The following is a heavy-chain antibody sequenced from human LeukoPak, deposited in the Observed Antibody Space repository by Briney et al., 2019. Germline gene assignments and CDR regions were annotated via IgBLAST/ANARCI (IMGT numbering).Heavy chain of an antibody. Sequence: GGSLRLSCAASGFTFSSYGMSWVRQAPGKGLEWVSALTPSGSSIYYADSVKGRFTFSRDNSKNTLYLQMNSLRVEDTAIYYCAKGGSSSWDYFDSWGQGTLVTVSS. J-gene: IGHJ4*02. CDR1: GFTFSSYG. D-gene: IGHD6-13*01. CDR3: AKGGSSSWDYFDS. CDR2: LTPSGSSI. V-gene: IGHV3-23*01.